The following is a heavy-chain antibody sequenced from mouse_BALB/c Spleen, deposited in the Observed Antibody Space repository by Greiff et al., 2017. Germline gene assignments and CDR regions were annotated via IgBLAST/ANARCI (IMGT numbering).Heavy chain of an antibody. CDR3: ARDGYGPYAMDY. D-gene: IGHD2-2*01. V-gene: IGHV1S29*02. CDR1: GYTFTDYN. CDR2: IYPYNGGT. Sequence: VQLQQSGPELVKPGASVKISCKASGYTFTDYNMHWVKQSHGKSLEWIGYIYPYNGGTGYNQKFKSKATLTVDNSSSTAYMELRSLTSEDSAVYYCARDGYGPYAMDYWGQGTSVTVSS. J-gene: IGHJ4*01.